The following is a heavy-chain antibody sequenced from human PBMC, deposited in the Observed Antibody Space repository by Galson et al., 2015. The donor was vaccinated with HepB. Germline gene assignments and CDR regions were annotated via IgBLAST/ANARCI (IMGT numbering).Heavy chain of an antibody. D-gene: IGHD6-13*01. V-gene: IGHV3-20*01. CDR2: INWNGGST. Sequence: SLRLSCAASGFTFDDYGMSWVRQAPGKGLEWVSGINWNGGSTGYADSVKGRFTISRDNAKNSLYLQMNSLRAEDTALYHCARHLRYSSSWYSAYYYYHSGMDVWGQGTPVPVSS. CDR3: ARHLRYSSSWYSAYYYYHSGMDV. J-gene: IGHJ6*02. CDR1: GFTFDDYG.